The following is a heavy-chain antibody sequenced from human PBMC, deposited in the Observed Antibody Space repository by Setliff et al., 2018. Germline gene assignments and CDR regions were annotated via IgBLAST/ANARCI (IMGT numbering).Heavy chain of an antibody. D-gene: IGHD3-16*02. CDR2: INTNTGNP. CDR3: ARASRFATIVWKGDYYMDV. CDR1: GYTFTTYA. J-gene: IGHJ6*03. Sequence: GASVKVSCKTSGYTFTTYAISWMRQAPGQGLEWMGWINTNTGNPSYAQDFTGRFVFSLDTSVSTAYLQISSLKPEDTAMYYCARASRFATIVWKGDYYMDVWGKGTTVTVSS. V-gene: IGHV7-4-1*02.